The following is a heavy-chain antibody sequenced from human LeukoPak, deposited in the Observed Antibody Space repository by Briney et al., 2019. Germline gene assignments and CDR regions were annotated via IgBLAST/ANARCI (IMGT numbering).Heavy chain of an antibody. J-gene: IGHJ6*03. D-gene: IGHD2-2*01. V-gene: IGHV3-30*02. CDR3: AKGVVPAASYYMDV. Sequence: PGGSLRLSCAASGFTFSSYGMHWVRQAPGKGLEGVAFIRYDGSNKYYADSVKGRFTISRDNSKNTLYLQMNSLRAEDTAVYYCAKGVVPAASYYMDVWGKGTTVTVSS. CDR2: IRYDGSNK. CDR1: GFTFSSYG.